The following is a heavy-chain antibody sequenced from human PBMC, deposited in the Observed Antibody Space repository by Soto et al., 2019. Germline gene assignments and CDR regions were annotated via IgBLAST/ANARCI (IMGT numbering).Heavy chain of an antibody. CDR2: IIPIFGTA. CDR3: ARVAPTKTWNDEGILNWFDH. V-gene: IGHV1-69*01. J-gene: IGHJ5*02. D-gene: IGHD1-1*01. Sequence: QVQLVQSGAEVKKPGSSVKVSCKASGGTFSSYAISWVRQAPGQGREWMGGIIPIFGTANYAQKFQGRVTITADEATSTAYMDLSSLRSEDTAVYYCARVAPTKTWNDEGILNWFDHWGQGPLVTVSS. CDR1: GGTFSSYA.